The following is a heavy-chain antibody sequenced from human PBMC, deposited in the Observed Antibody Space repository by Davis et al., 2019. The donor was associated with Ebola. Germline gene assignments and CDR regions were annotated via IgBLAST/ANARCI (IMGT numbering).Heavy chain of an antibody. CDR1: GFTFSSYS. CDR2: ISSSSSYI. Sequence: PGGSLRLSCAASGFTFSSYSMNWVRQAPGKGLEWVSSISSSSSYINYADSVKGRFTISRDNAKNSLYLQMNSLRAEDTAVYYCARAYSSSRHYYYYMDVWGKGTTVTVSS. D-gene: IGHD6-6*01. V-gene: IGHV3-21*01. CDR3: ARAYSSSRHYYYYMDV. J-gene: IGHJ6*03.